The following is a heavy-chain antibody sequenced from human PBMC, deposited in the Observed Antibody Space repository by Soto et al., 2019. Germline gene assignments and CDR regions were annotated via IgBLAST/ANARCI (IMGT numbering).Heavy chain of an antibody. CDR2: ITSSSDAI. CDR3: AFLERGPYLLSSGVDD. Sequence: PGGSLRLSCAVSGFPFRSYEMNWVRQAPGKGPEWVSYITSSSDAIYYAASVKGRFTVSRDNAKNSLYLQMNSLRAEDTAVYYCAFLERGPYLLSSGVDDWGQGTTVTVSS. J-gene: IGHJ6*02. V-gene: IGHV3-48*03. CDR1: GFPFRSYE. D-gene: IGHD3-3*01.